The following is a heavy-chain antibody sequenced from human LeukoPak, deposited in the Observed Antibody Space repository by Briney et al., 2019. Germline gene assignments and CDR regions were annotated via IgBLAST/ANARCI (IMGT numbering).Heavy chain of an antibody. CDR2: ISCDGSNK. CDR3: AKGAPGGSLFDY. J-gene: IGHJ4*02. V-gene: IGHV3-30*18. CDR1: GFTFSSYG. Sequence: GRSLRLSCAASGFTFSSYGMHWVRQAPGKGLEWVAVISCDGSNKYYADSVKGRFTISRDNSKNTLYLQMNSLRAEDTAVYYCAKGAPGGSLFDYWGQGTLVTVSS. D-gene: IGHD3-10*01.